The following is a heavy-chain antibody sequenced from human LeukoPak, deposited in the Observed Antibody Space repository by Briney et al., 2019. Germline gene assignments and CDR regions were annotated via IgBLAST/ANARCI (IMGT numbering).Heavy chain of an antibody. Sequence: GGSLRLSCAASGFTFSSYWMHWVRQAPGKGLVWVSRINSDGSSTSYADSVKGRFTISRDNAKNTLYLQMNSLRAEDTAVYYCAREYSSGDYYYYYYYMDVWGKGTTVTVSS. CDR3: AREYSSGDYYYYYYYMDV. D-gene: IGHD6-19*01. J-gene: IGHJ6*03. CDR2: INSDGSST. V-gene: IGHV3-74*01. CDR1: GFTFSSYW.